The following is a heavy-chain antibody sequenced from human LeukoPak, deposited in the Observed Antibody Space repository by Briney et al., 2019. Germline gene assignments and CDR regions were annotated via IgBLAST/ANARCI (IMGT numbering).Heavy chain of an antibody. CDR3: ARDRGWELAYFDY. D-gene: IGHD1-26*01. CDR1: GGTFSIYA. CDR2: IIPIFGTA. V-gene: IGHV1-69*13. J-gene: IGHJ4*02. Sequence: SVTVSCKASGGTFSIYAISWVRQAPGQGLEWMGGIIPIFGTANYAQKFQGRVTITADESTSTAYMELSSLRSEDTAVYYCARDRGWELAYFDYWGQGTLVTVSS.